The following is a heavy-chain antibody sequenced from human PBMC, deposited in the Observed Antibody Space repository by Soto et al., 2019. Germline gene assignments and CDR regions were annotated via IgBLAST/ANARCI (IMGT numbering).Heavy chain of an antibody. D-gene: IGHD3-9*01. CDR2: ISYDGSNK. CDR1: GFTFSSYA. V-gene: IGHV3-30-3*01. CDR3: ARDRFFDKGGNPPDGYFAY. J-gene: IGHJ4*02. Sequence: QVQLVESGGGVVQPGRSLRLSCAASGFTFSSYAMHWVRQAPGKGLELVAVISYDGSNKYYADSVKCRFTSSRDNAKNTLYLQMNSLRAEDTAVYYCARDRFFDKGGNPPDGYFAYWGQGTLVTVSS.